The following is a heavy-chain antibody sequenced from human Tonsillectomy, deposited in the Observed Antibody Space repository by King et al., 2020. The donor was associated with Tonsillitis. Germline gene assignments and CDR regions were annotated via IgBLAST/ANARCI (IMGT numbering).Heavy chain of an antibody. D-gene: IGHD2-8*01. CDR3: ARGFCTNGICYDAFDI. CDR2: IMPISRRT. V-gene: IGHV1-69*12. J-gene: IGHJ3*02. Sequence: QLVQSGAEVKKPGSSVNVSCRATGGTFSHFALGWVRQAPGQGLEWLGLIMPISRRTKYGHNSQGRVRITADESTSTAYLEMSSLRSEDTAVYYCARGFCTNGICYDAFDIWGQGTMVTVSS. CDR1: GGTFSHFA.